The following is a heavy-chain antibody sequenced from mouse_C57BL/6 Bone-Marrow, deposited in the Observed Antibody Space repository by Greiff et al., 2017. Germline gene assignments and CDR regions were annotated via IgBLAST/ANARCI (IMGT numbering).Heavy chain of an antibody. J-gene: IGHJ3*01. Sequence: QVQLQQSGAELVRPGTSVKVSCKASGYAFTNYLMAWVKQRPGQGLEWIGVINPGSGGTNYTEKFKGKAKLTADKSSSTAYMQLSSLTSEDSAVYFCARGDGNYWFAYWGQGTLVTVSA. CDR3: ARGDGNYWFAY. CDR2: INPGSGGT. D-gene: IGHD2-1*01. V-gene: IGHV1-54*01. CDR1: GYAFTNYL.